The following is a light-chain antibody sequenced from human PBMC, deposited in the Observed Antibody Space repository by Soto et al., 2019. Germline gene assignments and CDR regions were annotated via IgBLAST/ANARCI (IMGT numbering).Light chain of an antibody. CDR3: SSFTVRNTWV. J-gene: IGLJ3*02. V-gene: IGLV2-8*01. Sequence: QSALTQPPSASGSPGQSVTISCTGTSSDVGGYNYVSWYQQHPGKAPKLMIYEVSKRPSGVPDRFSGSKSDNTASLTVSGLQAEDEADYYCSSFTVRNTWVFGGGTQLTVL. CDR1: SSDVGGYNY. CDR2: EVS.